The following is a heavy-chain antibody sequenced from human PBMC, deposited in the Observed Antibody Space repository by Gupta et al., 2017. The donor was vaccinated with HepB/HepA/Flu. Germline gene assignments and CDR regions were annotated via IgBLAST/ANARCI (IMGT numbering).Heavy chain of an antibody. CDR3: ASYGSGSYYNRGAFDI. Sequence: QLQGKEYGEGGGKEGEKRCITCAVPGGSISSGGYSWSWIRQPPGKGLEWIGYIYQSGSSYYNTSLKSRVTISVDRSKNQFSLMRSSVTAAETAVYYCASYGSGSYYNRGAFDIWGQGTMVTVSS. V-gene: IGHV4-30-2*01. J-gene: IGHJ3*02. D-gene: IGHD3-10*01. CDR1: GGSISSGGYS. CDR2: IYQSGSS.